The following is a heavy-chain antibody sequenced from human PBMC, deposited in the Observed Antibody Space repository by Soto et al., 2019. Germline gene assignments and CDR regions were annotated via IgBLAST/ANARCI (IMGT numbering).Heavy chain of an antibody. CDR3: ARAAVAGTVNWFDP. CDR1: GGSISSYY. D-gene: IGHD6-19*01. V-gene: IGHV4-59*01. CDR2: IYYSGST. J-gene: IGHJ5*02. Sequence: PSETLSLTCTVSGGSISSYYWSWIRQPPGKGLEWIGYIYYSGSTNYNPSLKSRVTISVDTSKNQFSLKLSSVTAADTAVYYCARAAVAGTVNWFDPWGQGTLVTVSS.